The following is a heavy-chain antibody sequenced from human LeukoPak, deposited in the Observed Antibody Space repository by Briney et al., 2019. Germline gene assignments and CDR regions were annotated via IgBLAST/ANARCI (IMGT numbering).Heavy chain of an antibody. Sequence: GGSLRLSCAASGFTFSRHTMNWVRQAPGKGLEWVSSISSTGSYIYYAESLKGRFTISRDNAKNSLYLQMNSLRAEDTAVYYCARVGSGSSNAFDIWGQGTMVTVSS. D-gene: IGHD1-26*01. V-gene: IGHV3-21*01. CDR1: GFTFSRHT. CDR2: ISSTGSYI. CDR3: ARVGSGSSNAFDI. J-gene: IGHJ3*02.